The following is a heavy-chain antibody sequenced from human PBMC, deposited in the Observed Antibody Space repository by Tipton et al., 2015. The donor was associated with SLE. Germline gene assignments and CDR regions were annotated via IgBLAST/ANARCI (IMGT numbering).Heavy chain of an antibody. D-gene: IGHD5-18*01. J-gene: IGHJ5*02. V-gene: IGHV4-31*03. CDR1: GVSISSGGHY. CDR3: ARLHGYSYGLNWFDP. Sequence: LRLSCNVSGVSISSGGHYWSWIRQHRQTPGKGLEWIGSIYYTGTTTYYNSFLKSRVTMSVDTSKNQFSLRLTSVIAADTAVYYCARLHGYSYGLNWFDPWGQGTLISVSS. CDR2: IYYTGTTT.